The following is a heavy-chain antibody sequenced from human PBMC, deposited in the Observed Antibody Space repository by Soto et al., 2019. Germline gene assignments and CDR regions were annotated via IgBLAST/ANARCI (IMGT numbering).Heavy chain of an antibody. CDR3: ARLHLGEVSLEEDYYYYYMDV. Sequence: EVQLVESGGGLVKPGGSLRLSCAASGFTFSSYSMNWVRQAPGKGLEWVSSISSSSSYIYYADSVKGRFTISRDNSKNSLYLQMNSQSAEDTAVYYCARLHLGEVSLEEDYYYYYMDVCGKRTTVTVSS. J-gene: IGHJ6*03. CDR2: ISSSSSYI. V-gene: IGHV3-21*01. CDR1: GFTFSSYS. D-gene: IGHD3-16*02.